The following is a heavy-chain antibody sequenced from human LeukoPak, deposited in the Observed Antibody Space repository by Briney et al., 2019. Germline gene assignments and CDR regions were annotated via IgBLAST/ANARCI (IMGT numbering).Heavy chain of an antibody. CDR1: GFTFFSYW. Sequence: GGSLRLSCVASGFTFFSYWMSWVRQAPGKGLEWVANIKQDGSDKYYVDSVRGRFTISRDDAKNSLYLQMNSLRAEDTAVYYCASLDTALLNSAYWGQGTLVTVSS. J-gene: IGHJ4*02. D-gene: IGHD5-18*01. V-gene: IGHV3-7*01. CDR3: ASLDTALLNSAY. CDR2: IKQDGSDK.